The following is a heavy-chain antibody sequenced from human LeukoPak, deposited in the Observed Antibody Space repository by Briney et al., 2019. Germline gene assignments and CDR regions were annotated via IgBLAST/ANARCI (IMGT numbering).Heavy chain of an antibody. CDR1: GGSISSGGYS. CDR2: IYYSGST. J-gene: IGHJ4*02. Sequence: SQTLSLTCAVSGGSISSGGYSWSWIRQPPGKGLEWIGYIYYSGSTYYNPSLKSRVTISVDTSKNQFSLKLSSVTAADTAVYYCARASIVMVTRSVSYYFDYWGQGTLVTVSS. D-gene: IGHD2-21*02. CDR3: ARASIVMVTRSVSYYFDY. V-gene: IGHV4-30-4*07.